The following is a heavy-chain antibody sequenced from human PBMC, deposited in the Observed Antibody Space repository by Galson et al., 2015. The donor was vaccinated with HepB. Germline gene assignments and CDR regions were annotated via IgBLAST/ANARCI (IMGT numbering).Heavy chain of an antibody. CDR1: GGTFSSYA. J-gene: IGHJ6*03. Sequence: SVKVSCKASGGTFSSYAISWVRQAPRQGLEWMGGIIPIFGTANYAQKFQGRVTITADESTSTAYMELSSLRSEDTAVYYCARGGGYSYGLTHYYYYMDVWGKGTTVTVSS. V-gene: IGHV1-69*13. D-gene: IGHD5-18*01. CDR2: IIPIFGTA. CDR3: ARGGGYSYGLTHYYYYMDV.